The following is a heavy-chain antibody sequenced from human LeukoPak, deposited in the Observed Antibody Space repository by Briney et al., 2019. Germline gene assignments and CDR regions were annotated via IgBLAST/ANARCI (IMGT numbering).Heavy chain of an antibody. J-gene: IGHJ5*02. CDR1: GNTFTTLY. D-gene: IGHD1-1*01. V-gene: IGHV1-46*03. CDR3: ARNELDGCSPLDT. Sequence: ASVKVSYNTSGNTFTTLYMHWVRQAPGQGLEWMGIISPSGDSTTYAQKFQGRVTMTRDTSTSTVYMELSSLRSEDTAVYYCARNELDGCSPLDTWGQGTLVTVSS. CDR2: ISPSGDST.